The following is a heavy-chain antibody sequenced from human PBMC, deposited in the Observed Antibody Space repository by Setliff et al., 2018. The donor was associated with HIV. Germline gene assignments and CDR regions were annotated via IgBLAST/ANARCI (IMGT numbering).Heavy chain of an antibody. CDR2: IIPMFGIA. V-gene: IGHV1-69*10. CDR1: GGTFSNYA. J-gene: IGHJ6*03. CDR3: ARAYFSVVIKYMDV. D-gene: IGHD3-22*01. Sequence: GGPVQVSCKASGGTFSNYAITWVRQAPGQGLEWMGGIIPMFGIANHAQKFQGRVTITADTSTGTAYMELSSLRSEDTAVYYCARAYFSVVIKYMDVWGKGTTVTVSS.